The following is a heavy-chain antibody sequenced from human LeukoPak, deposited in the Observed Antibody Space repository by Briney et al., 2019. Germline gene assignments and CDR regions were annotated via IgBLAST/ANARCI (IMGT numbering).Heavy chain of an antibody. CDR2: IIPILGIA. CDR3: ARSTSHYRPNWFDP. V-gene: IGHV1-69*02. D-gene: IGHD2-2*01. CDR1: GGTFSSYT. J-gene: IGHJ5*02. Sequence: SVKVSCKASGGTFSSYTISWVRQAPGQGLEWMGRIIPILGIANYAQKFQGRVTITADKSTITAYMELSSLRSEDTAVYYCARSTSHYRPNWFDPWGQGTLVTVSS.